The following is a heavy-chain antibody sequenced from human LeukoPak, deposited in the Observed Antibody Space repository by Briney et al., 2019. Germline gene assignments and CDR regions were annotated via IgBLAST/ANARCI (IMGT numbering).Heavy chain of an antibody. V-gene: IGHV4-38-2*02. J-gene: IGHJ4*02. Sequence: SETLSLTCTVSGYSISSGYYWGWIRQPPGKGLEWIGSIYHSGSTYYKPSLKNRVTISVDTSKNQFSLKLSSVTAADTAVYYCARETENCSGGSCQPDYWGQGTLVTVSS. CDR1: GYSISSGYY. CDR3: ARETENCSGGSCQPDY. CDR2: IYHSGST. D-gene: IGHD2-15*01.